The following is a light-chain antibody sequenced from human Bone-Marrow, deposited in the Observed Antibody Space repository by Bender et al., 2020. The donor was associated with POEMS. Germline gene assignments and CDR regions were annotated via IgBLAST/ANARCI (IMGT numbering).Light chain of an antibody. V-gene: IGLV2-14*01. Sequence: QSALTQPASVSGSPGQSITISCTGTSNDVGRHNYVSWYQQHPGKAPKLMIYEGSKRPSGVSARFSGSKSGNTASLIISGLQAEDEGDYYCSSYTSDTITALFGGGTKLIVL. CDR3: SSYTSDTITAL. CDR1: SNDVGRHNY. CDR2: EGS. J-gene: IGLJ2*01.